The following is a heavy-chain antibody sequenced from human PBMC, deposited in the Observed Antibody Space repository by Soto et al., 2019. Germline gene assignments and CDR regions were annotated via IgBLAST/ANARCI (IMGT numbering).Heavy chain of an antibody. CDR2: IWYDGSNK. CDR1: GFTFSSYG. J-gene: IGHJ6*02. Sequence: QVQLVESGGGVVQPGRSLRLSCAASGFTFSSYGMHWVRQAPGKGLEWVAVIWYDGSNKYYADSVKGRFTISRDNSKNTLYLQMNSLRAEDTAVYYCAREGNGYIPLEDYYYGMDVWGQGTTVTVSS. CDR3: AREGNGYIPLEDYYYGMDV. V-gene: IGHV3-33*01. D-gene: IGHD6-13*01.